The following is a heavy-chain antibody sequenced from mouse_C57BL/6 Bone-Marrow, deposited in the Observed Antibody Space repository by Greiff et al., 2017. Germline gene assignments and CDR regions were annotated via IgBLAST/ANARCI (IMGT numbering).Heavy chain of an antibody. Sequence: VKLQQPGAELVKPGASVKLSCKASGYTFTSYWMHWVKQRPGQGLEWIGMIHPNSGSTNYNEKFKSKATLTVDKSSSTAYMQLSSLTSEDSAGYYCARWAHYYGSSYYARDYWGQGTSVTVSS. CDR2: IHPNSGST. CDR3: ARWAHYYGSSYYARDY. V-gene: IGHV1-64*01. CDR1: GYTFTSYW. D-gene: IGHD1-1*01. J-gene: IGHJ4*01.